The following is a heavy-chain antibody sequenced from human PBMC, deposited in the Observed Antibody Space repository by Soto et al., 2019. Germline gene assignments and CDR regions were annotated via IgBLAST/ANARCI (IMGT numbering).Heavy chain of an antibody. J-gene: IGHJ4*02. CDR2: ISASGGST. CDR1: GFTFTSYA. Sequence: EVQLLESGGGLVQPGGSRRLSCVASGFTFTSYAMSWVRQAPGKGLEWVSGISASGGSTYYADSVKGRFTISRDNSKNTLFLQMNSLRAEDTAVYYCAKTHIVVVTASPNWGQGTLVTVSS. CDR3: AKTHIVVVTASPN. V-gene: IGHV3-23*01. D-gene: IGHD2-21*02.